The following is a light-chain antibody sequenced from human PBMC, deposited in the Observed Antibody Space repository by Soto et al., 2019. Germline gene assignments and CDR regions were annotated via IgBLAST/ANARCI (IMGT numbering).Light chain of an antibody. CDR2: RVS. J-gene: IGKJ1*01. CDR3: MQGTLWWT. CDR1: ESLVYSNGNTY. Sequence: DNVMTQTPLSLSVTLGQPAAISCRSSESLVYSNGNTYLSWYHQRPGQPPRLLIHRVSNRFSGVPERFSGSGAGTDFTLEISRVEAEDVGIYYCMQGTLWWTFGQGTKVEI. V-gene: IGKV2-24*01.